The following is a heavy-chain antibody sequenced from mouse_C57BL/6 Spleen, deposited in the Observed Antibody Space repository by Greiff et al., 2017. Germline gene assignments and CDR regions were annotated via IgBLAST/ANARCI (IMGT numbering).Heavy chain of an antibody. Sequence: EVQLQQSGPVLVKPGASVKMSCKASGYTFTDYYMNWVKQSHGKSLEWIGVINPYNGGTSYNQKFKGKATLTVDKSSSTAYMELNSLTSEDSAVYYCARSPYSNYVFAYWGQGTLVTVSA. CDR2: INPYNGGT. D-gene: IGHD2-5*01. V-gene: IGHV1-19*01. CDR1: GYTFTDYY. CDR3: ARSPYSNYVFAY. J-gene: IGHJ3*01.